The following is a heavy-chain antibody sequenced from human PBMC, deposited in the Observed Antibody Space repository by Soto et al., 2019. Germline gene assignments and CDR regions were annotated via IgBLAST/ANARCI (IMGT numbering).Heavy chain of an antibody. Sequence: GGSLRLSCAASGFTFSSYAMSWVRQAPGKGLEWVSAISGSGGSTYYADSVKGRFTISRDNSKNTLYLQMNGLRAEDTAVYYCAKDSGDYGDYGGGAWGQGTLVTVSS. D-gene: IGHD4-17*01. CDR2: ISGSGGST. CDR1: GFTFSSYA. J-gene: IGHJ4*02. CDR3: AKDSGDYGDYGGGA. V-gene: IGHV3-23*01.